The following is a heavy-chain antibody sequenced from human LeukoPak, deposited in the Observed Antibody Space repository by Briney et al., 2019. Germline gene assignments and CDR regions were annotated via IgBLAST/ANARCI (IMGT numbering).Heavy chain of an antibody. CDR3: AKDQAPQIEVVAAALDY. J-gene: IGHJ4*02. CDR1: GFTFDDYA. D-gene: IGHD2-15*01. Sequence: GGSLRLSCAASGFTFDDYAMHWVRQAPGKGLEWVSGISWNSGSIGYADSVEGRFTISRDNAKNSLYLQMNSLRAEDTALYYCAKDQAPQIEVVAAALDYWGQGTLVTVSS. CDR2: ISWNSGSI. V-gene: IGHV3-9*01.